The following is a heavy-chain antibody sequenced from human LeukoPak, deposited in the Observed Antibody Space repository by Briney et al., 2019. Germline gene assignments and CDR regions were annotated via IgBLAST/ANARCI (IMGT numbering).Heavy chain of an antibody. CDR3: ARGRAYCGGDCYDY. CDR2: ISSSSSTI. D-gene: IGHD2-21*01. J-gene: IGHJ4*02. Sequence: GGSLRLSCAASGFTFSSYSMSWVRQAPGKGLEWVSYISSSSSTIYYADSVKGRFTISRDNAKNSLYLQMNSLRAEDTAVYYCARGRAYCGGDCYDYWGQGTLVTVSS. CDR1: GFTFSSYS. V-gene: IGHV3-48*01.